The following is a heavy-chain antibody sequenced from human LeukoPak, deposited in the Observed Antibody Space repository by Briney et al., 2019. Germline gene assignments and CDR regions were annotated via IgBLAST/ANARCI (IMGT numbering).Heavy chain of an antibody. D-gene: IGHD7-27*01. CDR3: AKDGGLWVSAHWGDS. J-gene: IGHJ4*02. CDR2: ITTGDGNT. Sequence: PEGSLRLSCTASGFTFSSYTMTWVRQAPGKGLKWVSTITTGDGNTYYADSVKGRFTVSRDDSKNTLYLQMNSLRAEDTAVYYCAKDGGLWVSAHWGDSWGRGTLVTVSS. V-gene: IGHV3-23*01. CDR1: GFTFSSYT.